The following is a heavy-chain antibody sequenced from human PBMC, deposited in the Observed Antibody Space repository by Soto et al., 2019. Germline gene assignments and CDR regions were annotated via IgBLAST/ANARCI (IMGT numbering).Heavy chain of an antibody. Sequence: ASVKVSCKASGGTFSSYAISWVRQAPGQGLEWMGGIIPIFGTANYAQKFQGRVTITADESTSTAYMELSSLRSEDTAVYYCAKIQLWPRPLYYYYGMDVWGQGTTVTVSS. CDR1: GGTFSSYA. CDR2: IIPIFGTA. CDR3: AKIQLWPRPLYYYYGMDV. V-gene: IGHV1-69*13. D-gene: IGHD5-18*01. J-gene: IGHJ6*02.